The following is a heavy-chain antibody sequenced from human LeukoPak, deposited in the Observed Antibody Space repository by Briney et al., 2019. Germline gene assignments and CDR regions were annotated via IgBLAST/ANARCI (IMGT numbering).Heavy chain of an antibody. V-gene: IGHV3-23*01. CDR3: AKHSGSWHATNFDY. D-gene: IGHD6-13*01. Sequence: GGSLRLSSAASGFTFTSYAMSWVCQAPGKGLWRVSAMSGRGGSTYYADSVKDRFTISRDNSKNTLYLQINSQRAADTAVYYCAKHSGSWHATNFDYWGQGTLVTVSS. CDR1: GFTFTSYA. J-gene: IGHJ4*02. CDR2: MSGRGGST.